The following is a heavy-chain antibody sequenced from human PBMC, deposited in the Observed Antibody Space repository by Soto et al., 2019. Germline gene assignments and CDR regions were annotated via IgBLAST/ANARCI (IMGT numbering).Heavy chain of an antibody. J-gene: IGHJ4*02. CDR1: GYTFTGYD. Sequence: ASGKVSCKASGYTFTGYDMHWVRQAPGQGLEWMGWINPNSGGTNYAQRFQGRVTMTRDTSISTAYMELSRLRSDDTAVYYCASGWEHRLVKDYFDYWGQGTLVTVSS. V-gene: IGHV1-2*02. CDR2: INPNSGGT. CDR3: ASGWEHRLVKDYFDY. D-gene: IGHD6-13*01.